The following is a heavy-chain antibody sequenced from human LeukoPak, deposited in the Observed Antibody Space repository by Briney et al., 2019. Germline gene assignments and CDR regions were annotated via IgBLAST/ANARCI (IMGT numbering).Heavy chain of an antibody. CDR3: AKDLPLIVVVPAAITFDY. CDR1: GFTFSSYG. J-gene: IGHJ4*02. Sequence: PGGSLRLSCAASGFTFSSYGMHCVRQAPGKGLEWVAFIRYDGSNKYYADSVKGRFTISRDNSKNTLYLQMSSLRAEDTAVYYCAKDLPLIVVVPAAITFDYWGQGTLVTVSS. CDR2: IRYDGSNK. D-gene: IGHD2-2*02. V-gene: IGHV3-30*02.